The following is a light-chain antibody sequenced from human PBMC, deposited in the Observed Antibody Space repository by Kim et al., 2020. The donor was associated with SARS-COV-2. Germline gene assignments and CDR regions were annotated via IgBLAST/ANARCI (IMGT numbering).Light chain of an antibody. CDR2: RND. CDR1: SNNVGDQG. CDR3: SAWDSSLSVWV. J-gene: IGLJ3*02. Sequence: QTATLTCTGNSNNVGDQGAAWLQQHQGHPPKLLSYRNDNRPSGISERLSASRSGNTASLTITGLQPEDGADYYCSAWDSSLSVWVLGGGTQLTVL. V-gene: IGLV10-54*01.